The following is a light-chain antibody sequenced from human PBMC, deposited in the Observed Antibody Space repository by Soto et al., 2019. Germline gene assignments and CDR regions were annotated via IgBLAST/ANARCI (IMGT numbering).Light chain of an antibody. J-gene: IGKJ2*01. CDR3: MQGVKTPHT. CDR1: QSLLHSNGYRY. V-gene: IGKV2-28*01. CDR2: VAS. Sequence: VMTQSPLSLVVTPGEPASISCRSSQSLLHSNGYRYLDWYLQKPGQSPQLLIYVASNRASGVPDRFSGSGSDTDFTLKISRVEPEDAGGYYCMQGVKTPHTFGQGTKLEIK.